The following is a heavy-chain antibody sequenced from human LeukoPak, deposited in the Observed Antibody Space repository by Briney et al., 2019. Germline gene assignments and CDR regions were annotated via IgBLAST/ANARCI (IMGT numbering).Heavy chain of an antibody. CDR3: AREPGHSGWFES. J-gene: IGHJ5*01. CDR2: ISYSGNT. CDR1: GASISSYY. D-gene: IGHD1-1*01. V-gene: IGHV4-59*01. Sequence: SETLSLTCTVSGASISSYYWSWIRQPPGKGPEWIGYISYSGNTEYNPSLKSRVTISVDTSKKQLYLKLPSVTAADAAVYYCAREPGHSGWFESWGQGTLVTVSS.